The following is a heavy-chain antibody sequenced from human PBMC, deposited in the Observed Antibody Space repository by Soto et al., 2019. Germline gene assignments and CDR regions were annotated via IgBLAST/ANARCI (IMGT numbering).Heavy chain of an antibody. CDR1: VFTFDQYT. CDR3: AKEMITFGDFNYYYMDV. Sequence: EVQLVESGGGLVQPGRSLRLSCAASVFTFDQYTMHWVRQAPGKGLEWVSSITWHSGTIGYADSVKGRFTISRDNAKNSVYLQMNSLRGEDTALYYCAKEMITFGDFNYYYMDVWGKGTTVTVSS. CDR2: ITWHSGTI. V-gene: IGHV3-9*01. D-gene: IGHD3-16*01. J-gene: IGHJ6*03.